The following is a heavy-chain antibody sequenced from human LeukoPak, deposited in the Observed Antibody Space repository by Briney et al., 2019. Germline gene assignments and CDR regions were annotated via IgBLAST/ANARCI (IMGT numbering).Heavy chain of an antibody. CDR2: IDPSDSYS. Sequence: GESPKISCKGSGYSFTSYWISWVRQMPGKGLDWMERIDPSDSYSNYSPSFQAHVTISADKSISTAYLQWSSLKASDTAMYYCARRALNYDAFDIWGQGTMVTVSS. CDR3: ARRALNYDAFDI. CDR1: GYSFTSYW. V-gene: IGHV5-10-1*01. J-gene: IGHJ3*02. D-gene: IGHD1-7*01.